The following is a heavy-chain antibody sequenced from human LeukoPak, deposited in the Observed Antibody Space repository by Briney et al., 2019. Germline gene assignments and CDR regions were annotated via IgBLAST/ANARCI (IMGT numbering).Heavy chain of an antibody. CDR1: GYTFTSYD. D-gene: IGHD5-12*01. J-gene: IGHJ4*02. CDR2: MNPNSGST. V-gene: IGHV1-8*01. CDR3: ARRGGYSGYDEA. Sequence: ASVKVSCKASGYTFTSYDINWVRQATGQGLEWMGWMNPNSGSTGYAQKFQGRVTMTRNTSISTAYMELSSLGSEDTAVYYCARRGGYSGYDEAWGQGTLVTVSS.